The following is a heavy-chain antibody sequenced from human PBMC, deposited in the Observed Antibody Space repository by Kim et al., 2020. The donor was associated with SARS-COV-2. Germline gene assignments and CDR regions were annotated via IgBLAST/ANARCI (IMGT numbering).Heavy chain of an antibody. CDR3: ARSMFDYSWGTSLKKEDS. CDR2: ISPFKTTG. V-gene: IGHV1-18*01. D-gene: IGHD3-16*01. Sequence: ASVKVSCKTSGYPFSSFAISWGRQAPGQGLEWMGWISPFKTTGTYTQKFQGRLTMSTDISTSTAYMELRSLRSDYTAVYYCARSMFDYSWGTSLKKEDSW. CDR1: GYPFSSFA. J-gene: IGHJ5*01.